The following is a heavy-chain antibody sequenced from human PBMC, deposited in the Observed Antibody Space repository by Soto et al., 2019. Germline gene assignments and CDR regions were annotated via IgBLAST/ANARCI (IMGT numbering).Heavy chain of an antibody. CDR1: GDTFNTYG. V-gene: IGHV1-18*01. Sequence: ASVKVSCEATGDTFNTYGITWVRQAPGQGLEWMGWVSAYNDNTSYAQKLQGRVTMTTDTPTSTAYMELRSLRSDDTAVYYCARDWRAYYDFWSGYYWFDYWGQGTLVTVSS. J-gene: IGHJ4*02. CDR3: ARDWRAYYDFWSGYYWFDY. D-gene: IGHD3-3*01. CDR2: VSAYNDNT.